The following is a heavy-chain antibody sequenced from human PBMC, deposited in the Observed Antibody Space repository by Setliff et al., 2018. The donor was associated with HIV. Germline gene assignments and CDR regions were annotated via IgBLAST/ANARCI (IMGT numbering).Heavy chain of an antibody. CDR1: GGSISSHY. D-gene: IGHD6-13*01. J-gene: IGHJ4*02. Sequence: PSETLSLTCTVSGGSISSHYWTWIRQPPGRGLEWIGYIDYSGSTNQNPSLKSRVTMSVDTSKNQFSLRLSSVTAADTATYYCARGAIAAAGDFDYWGQGTLVTVSS. CDR2: IDYSGST. CDR3: ARGAIAAAGDFDY. V-gene: IGHV4-59*11.